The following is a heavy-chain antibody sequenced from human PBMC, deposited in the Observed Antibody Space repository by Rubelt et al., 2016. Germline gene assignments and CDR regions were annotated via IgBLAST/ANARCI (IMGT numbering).Heavy chain of an antibody. CDR1: GGSISSYY. CDR2: IYYSGST. V-gene: IGHV4-59*01. Sequence: QVQLQESGPGLVKPSETLSLTCTVSGGSISSYYWSWIRQPPGKGLEWIGYIYYSGSTNYNPSLKSRVTIAVDTSKNQFSLKLSSVTAADTAVYYCARGPGILTGYFDYWGQGTLVTVSS. D-gene: IGHD3-9*01. J-gene: IGHJ4*02. CDR3: ARGPGILTGYFDY.